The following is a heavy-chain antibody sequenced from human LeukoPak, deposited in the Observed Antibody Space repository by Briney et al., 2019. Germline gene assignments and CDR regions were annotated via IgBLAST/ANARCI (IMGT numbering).Heavy chain of an antibody. Sequence: PGGSLRLSCADSQFTFNGSWMNWVRQAPGKGLEWVANMDPTGSQKRYVDSVKGRFTISRDNAKNSLYLQMNSLRAEDTAVYYCARDRVTTGYYYSYYYMDVWGKGTTVTVSS. CDR1: QFTFNGSW. J-gene: IGHJ6*03. CDR3: ARDRVTTGYYYSYYYMDV. V-gene: IGHV3-7*01. D-gene: IGHD4-11*01. CDR2: MDPTGSQK.